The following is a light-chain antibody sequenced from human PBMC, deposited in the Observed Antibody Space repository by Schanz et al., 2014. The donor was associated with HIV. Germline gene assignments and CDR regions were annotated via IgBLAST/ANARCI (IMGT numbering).Light chain of an antibody. CDR1: QSIGSTY. Sequence: EIVLTQSPGTLSLSPGERATLSCRASQSIGSTYLAWYQQKPGQAPRLLIYGATSRATGIPGRFSGSGSGTDFTLTINSLEPEDFAVYYCQQYNTFGGGTKVEIK. CDR2: GAT. CDR3: QQYNT. V-gene: IGKV3-20*01. J-gene: IGKJ4*01.